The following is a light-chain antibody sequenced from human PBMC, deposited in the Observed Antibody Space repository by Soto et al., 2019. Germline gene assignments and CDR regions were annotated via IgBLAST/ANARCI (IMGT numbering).Light chain of an antibody. J-gene: IGKJ1*01. Sequence: DIQMTQSPSTLSASVGDRVTITCRASQSISSWLAWYQQKPGKAPKLLIYKASSLERGVPSRFSGSGSGTEFTLTISSLQPDDFATYYCKQYNSYPWSFGQGTKVDIK. CDR1: QSISSW. V-gene: IGKV1-5*03. CDR3: KQYNSYPWS. CDR2: KAS.